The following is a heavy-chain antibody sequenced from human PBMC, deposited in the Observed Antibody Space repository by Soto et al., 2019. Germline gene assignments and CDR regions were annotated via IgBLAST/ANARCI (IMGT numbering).Heavy chain of an antibody. CDR1: GGSISTSSYY. D-gene: IGHD6-13*01. CDR2: IYYSGST. J-gene: IGHJ4*02. Sequence: QLQLQESGPGLVKPSETLSLTCTVSGGSISTSSYYWGWIHQPPGKGLEWIGSIYYSGSTYYNPSLKSRVTISADTSKNQFSLKLSSVTAADTAVYYCARLIAAAGGNRAYWGQGTLVTVSS. V-gene: IGHV4-39*01. CDR3: ARLIAAAGGNRAY.